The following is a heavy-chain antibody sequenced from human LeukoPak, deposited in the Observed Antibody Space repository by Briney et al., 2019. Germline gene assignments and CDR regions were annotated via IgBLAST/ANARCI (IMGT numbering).Heavy chain of an antibody. V-gene: IGHV1-8*02. CDR2: MNSNSGNT. D-gene: IGHD2-21*02. J-gene: IGHJ5*02. Sequence: GASVKVSCKGYGYTFINHDIDWVRQAAGQGLEWMGWMNSNSGNTGYAQKFQGRVTMTRNTSISTAYMELSSLRSEDTAVYYCARERRAHIVVVTAYWFDPWGQGTLVTVSS. CDR3: ARERRAHIVVVTAYWFDP. CDR1: GYTFINHD.